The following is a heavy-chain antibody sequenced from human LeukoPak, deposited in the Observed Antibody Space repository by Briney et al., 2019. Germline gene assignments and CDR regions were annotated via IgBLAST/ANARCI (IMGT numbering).Heavy chain of an antibody. Sequence: ASVKVSCKASGFTFTSFGFSWVRQAPGQGLEWMGWISAYNGNTNYAQKLQGRVTITRDTSASTAYMELSSLRSEDTAVYYCASHDILTGYYGDYYYYGMDVWGQGTTVTVSS. V-gene: IGHV1-18*01. CDR3: ASHDILTGYYGDYYYYGMDV. D-gene: IGHD3-9*01. J-gene: IGHJ6*02. CDR2: ISAYNGNT. CDR1: GFTFTSFG.